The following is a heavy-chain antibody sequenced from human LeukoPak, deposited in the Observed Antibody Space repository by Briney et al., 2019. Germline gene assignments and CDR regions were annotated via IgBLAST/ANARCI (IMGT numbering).Heavy chain of an antibody. D-gene: IGHD2-15*01. J-gene: IGHJ4*02. CDR2: ISGSGGST. V-gene: IGHV3-23*01. CDR1: GFTFSSYA. Sequence: GGSLRLSCAASGFTFSSYAMRWVRQAPGKGLEWVSAISGSGGSTYYADSVKGRFTISRDNSKNTLYLQMNSLIAEDTAVYYCAKDHLSGGPSDYWGQGTLVTVSS. CDR3: AKDHLSGGPSDY.